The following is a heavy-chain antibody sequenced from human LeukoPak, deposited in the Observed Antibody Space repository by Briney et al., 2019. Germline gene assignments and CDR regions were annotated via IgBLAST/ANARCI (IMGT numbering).Heavy chain of an antibody. CDR3: ANHRWLQLLDYFDY. J-gene: IGHJ4*02. D-gene: IGHD5-24*01. CDR2: ISGSGGST. Sequence: PGGSLRLSCAASGFTFSSYAMSWVRQAPGKGLEWVSAISGSGGSTYYADSVKGRFTISRDNTKNTLYLQMNSLRAEDTAVYYCANHRWLQLLDYFDYWGQGTLVTVSS. V-gene: IGHV3-23*01. CDR1: GFTFSSYA.